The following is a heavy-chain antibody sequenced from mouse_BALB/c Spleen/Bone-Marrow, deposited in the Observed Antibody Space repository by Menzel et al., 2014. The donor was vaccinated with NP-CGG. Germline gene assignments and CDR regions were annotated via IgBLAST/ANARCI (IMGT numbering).Heavy chain of an antibody. J-gene: IGHJ4*01. CDR1: GFTFSDYG. Sequence: EVQGVESGEGLVQPGGSRKLSCAASGFTFSDYGMAWVRQAPGKGPEWVAFISNLAYSIYYADTVTGRFTISRENAKNTLYLEMSSLRSEDTAMYYCATIYYGNSYAMDYWGQGTSVTVSS. V-gene: IGHV5-15*02. CDR3: ATIYYGNSYAMDY. D-gene: IGHD2-1*01. CDR2: ISNLAYSI.